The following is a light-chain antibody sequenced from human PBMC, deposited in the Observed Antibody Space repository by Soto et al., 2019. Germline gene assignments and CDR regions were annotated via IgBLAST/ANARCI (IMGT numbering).Light chain of an antibody. CDR2: AAS. Sequence: IKLTQSPSSLSASVGDRVNITCRASQGVSSYLAWYQQKPGKAPNLLIYAASTLQSGVPSRFSGSGSGTDFTLTISRLEPEDFAVYICQQYGTSPRTFGQGTRLEIK. V-gene: IGKV1-9*01. CDR3: QQYGTSPRT. CDR1: QGVSSY. J-gene: IGKJ5*01.